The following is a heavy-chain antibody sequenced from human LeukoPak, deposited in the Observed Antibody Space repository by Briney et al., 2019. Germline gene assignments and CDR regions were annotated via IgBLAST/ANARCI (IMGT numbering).Heavy chain of an antibody. V-gene: IGHV4-59*08. CDR1: GGSISSYY. Sequence: RPSETLSLTCTVSGGSISSYYWSWIRQPPGKGLEWIGYIYYSGSTNYNPSLKSRVTISVDTSKNQFSLKLSSVTAADTAVYYCASWGSGSYQRYHYWGQGTLVTVSS. CDR3: ASWGSGSYQRYHY. D-gene: IGHD3-10*01. J-gene: IGHJ4*02. CDR2: IYYSGST.